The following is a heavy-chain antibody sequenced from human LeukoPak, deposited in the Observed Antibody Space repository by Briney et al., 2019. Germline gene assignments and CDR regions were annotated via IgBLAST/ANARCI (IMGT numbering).Heavy chain of an antibody. CDR1: GYTFTGYY. Sequence: ASVKVSCKASGYTFTGYYMHWVRQAPGQGLEWMGWINPNSGGTNYAQKFQGRVTTTRDTSISTAYMELSRLRSDDTAVYYCARVGIAVAGTIRYYFDYWGQGTLVTVSS. D-gene: IGHD6-19*01. J-gene: IGHJ4*02. V-gene: IGHV1-2*02. CDR2: INPNSGGT. CDR3: ARVGIAVAGTIRYYFDY.